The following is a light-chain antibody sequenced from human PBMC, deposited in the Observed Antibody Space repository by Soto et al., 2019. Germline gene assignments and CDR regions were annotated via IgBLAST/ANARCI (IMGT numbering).Light chain of an antibody. CDR2: GAS. Sequence: DIQLTQSPSFLSASVGDRVTITCRASQGSSSYLAWYQQKPGKAPKLLIYGASTLQSGVPSRFSGSGSGTEFTLTISSLQPEDLATYYCQQINSFTFYLGPGTKVDIK. CDR3: QQINSFTFY. CDR1: QGSSSY. V-gene: IGKV1-9*01. J-gene: IGKJ3*01.